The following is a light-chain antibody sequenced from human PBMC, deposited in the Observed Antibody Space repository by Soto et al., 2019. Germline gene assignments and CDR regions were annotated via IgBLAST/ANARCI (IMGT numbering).Light chain of an antibody. CDR2: GAS. V-gene: IGKV1-9*01. CDR1: QAIYSY. Sequence: DIQLTQSPFFLSAFVGDRVTISCRASQAIYSYLAWYQQKPGKAPKLLIFGASKLQSGVPSRFSGSGSGTEFTLTISSLQPDDFATYYCQQLHSHPRTIGQGTKVDI. CDR3: QQLHSHPRT. J-gene: IGKJ1*01.